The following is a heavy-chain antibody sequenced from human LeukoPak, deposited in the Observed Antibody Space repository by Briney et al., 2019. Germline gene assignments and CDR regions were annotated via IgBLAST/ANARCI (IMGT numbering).Heavy chain of an antibody. D-gene: IGHD3-10*01. Sequence: GGSLRLSCSASGFTFSSYAMHWVRQAPGRGLQYVSVISGNGVSTSYADSVKGRFTISRDNSKNTVYLQMTSLRAEDTAVYYCAREGAARPRGVFDYWGQGTLVTVSS. J-gene: IGHJ4*02. CDR1: GFTFSSYA. CDR3: AREGAARPRGVFDY. V-gene: IGHV3-64D*06. CDR2: ISGNGVST.